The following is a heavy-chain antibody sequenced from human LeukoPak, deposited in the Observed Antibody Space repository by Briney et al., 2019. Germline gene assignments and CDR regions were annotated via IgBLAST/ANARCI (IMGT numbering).Heavy chain of an antibody. CDR1: GFTFSSCW. V-gene: IGHV3-74*01. CDR3: ARYNWNSAPFDY. CDR2: INSDGSST. D-gene: IGHD1-7*01. J-gene: IGHJ4*02. Sequence: GGSLRLSCAASGFTFSSCWMHWVRQAPGKGLVWVSRINSDGSSTSYADSVKGRFTISRDSAKNTLYLEMNSLRAEDTAVYYCARYNWNSAPFDYWGQGTLVTVSS.